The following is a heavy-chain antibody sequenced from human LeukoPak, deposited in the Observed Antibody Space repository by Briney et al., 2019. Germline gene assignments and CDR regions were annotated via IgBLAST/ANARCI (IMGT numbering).Heavy chain of an antibody. V-gene: IGHV4-31*03. CDR1: GGSISSGDYY. D-gene: IGHD3-3*01. CDR3: ARGLTYYDFWSGSYFDY. Sequence: SQTLSLTCTVSGGSISSGDYYWSWIRQHPGKGLEWIGYIYYSGSTYYNPSLKSRVTISVDTSKNQFSLKLSSVTAADTAVYYCARGLTYYDFWSGSYFDYWGQGTLVTVSS. CDR2: IYYSGST. J-gene: IGHJ4*02.